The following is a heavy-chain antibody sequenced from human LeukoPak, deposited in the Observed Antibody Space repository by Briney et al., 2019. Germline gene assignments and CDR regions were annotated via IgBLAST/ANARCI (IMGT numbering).Heavy chain of an antibody. J-gene: IGHJ4*02. Sequence: PSETLSLTCTVSGGSISSGNYYWNWIRQPPGKGLEWIGYIYHSGSTFYTPSLKSRVTISIDTSKNQFSLTLNSVTAADTAVYYCARYGAPSYCGGDCYQYYFDYWGQGTLVTVSS. V-gene: IGHV4-30-4*01. CDR2: IYHSGST. CDR1: GGSISSGNYY. CDR3: ARYGAPSYCGGDCYQYYFDY. D-gene: IGHD2-21*02.